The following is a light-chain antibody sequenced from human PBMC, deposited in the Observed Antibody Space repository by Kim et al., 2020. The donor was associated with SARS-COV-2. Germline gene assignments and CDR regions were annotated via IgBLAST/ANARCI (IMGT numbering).Light chain of an antibody. Sequence: PGERAALSCRASQSVSSNYVAWYQQKPGQAPRLLIYGASSRATGIPDRFSGSGSGTDFTLTITRLEPEDFAVYYCQQYSSSPATFGQGTKVDIK. J-gene: IGKJ1*01. V-gene: IGKV3-20*01. CDR1: QSVSSNY. CDR3: QQYSSSPAT. CDR2: GAS.